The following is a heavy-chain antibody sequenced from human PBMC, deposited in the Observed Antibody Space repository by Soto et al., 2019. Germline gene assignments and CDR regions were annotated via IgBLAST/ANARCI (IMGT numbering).Heavy chain of an antibody. V-gene: IGHV3-23*01. CDR2: ISGSGGST. J-gene: IGHJ4*02. CDR3: AKDKAVVAATVDY. Sequence: GGSLRLSCAASGCTCSSYAMSWVRQAPGKGLEWVSAISGSGGSTYYADSVKGRFTISRDNSKSTLYLHMNSLRAEDTAVYYGAKDKAVVAATVDYWRKGTLVTAPQ. D-gene: IGHD2-15*01. CDR1: GCTCSSYA.